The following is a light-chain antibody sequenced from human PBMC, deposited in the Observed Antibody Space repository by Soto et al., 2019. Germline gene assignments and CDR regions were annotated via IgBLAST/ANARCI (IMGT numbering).Light chain of an antibody. J-gene: IGKJ5*01. V-gene: IGKV3-20*01. CDR1: QSVSNNY. Sequence: EILLTQSPGTLSLSPGERATLPCRASQSVSNNYLAWYQQKPGQAPRLLIYGASNRATGIPDRFSGSGSGTDFTLTISRLEPEDFAVYYCQQYVSSLFTFGQGTRLEIK. CDR3: QQYVSSLFT. CDR2: GAS.